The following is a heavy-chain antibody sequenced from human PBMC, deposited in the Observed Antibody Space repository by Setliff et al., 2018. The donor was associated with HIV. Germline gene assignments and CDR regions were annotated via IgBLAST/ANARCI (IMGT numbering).Heavy chain of an antibody. J-gene: IGHJ4*02. D-gene: IGHD6-6*01. CDR2: INIGNGDA. CDR1: GYSFTDYA. Sequence: ASVKVSCKASGYSFTDYATNWVRQAPGQGLEWMGWINIGNGDAKYSQDFHDRVTISRDTPATTVYMELSSLRSDDMAVYYCARGWHSTSPNSYFDYWGQGSLVTVSS. V-gene: IGHV1-3*03. CDR3: ARGWHSTSPNSYFDY.